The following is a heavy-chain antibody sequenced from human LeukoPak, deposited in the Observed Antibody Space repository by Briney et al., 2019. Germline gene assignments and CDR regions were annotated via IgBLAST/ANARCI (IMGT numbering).Heavy chain of an antibody. D-gene: IGHD5-18*01. CDR3: ARAPGGYSYGLSYYYYMDV. CDR1: GGTFSSYA. CDR2: IIPIFGTA. Sequence: SVKVSCKAAGGTFSSYAISWVRQAPGQGLEWMGGIIPIFGTANYAQKFQGRVTITADKSTSTAYMELSSLRSEDTAVYYCARAPGGYSYGLSYYYYMDVWGKGTTVTVSS. J-gene: IGHJ6*03. V-gene: IGHV1-69*06.